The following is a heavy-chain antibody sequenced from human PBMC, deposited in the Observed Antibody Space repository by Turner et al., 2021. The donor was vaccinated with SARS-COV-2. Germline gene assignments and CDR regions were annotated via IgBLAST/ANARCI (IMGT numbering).Heavy chain of an antibody. Sequence: GESGGGLVKPGGSLRLSCAASGFTFSSYSMNWVRQAPGKGLEWVSSIRSSSSYIYYADSVKGRFTISRDNAKNSLYLQMNSLRAEDTAVYYCARDCSIPSCEAWGQGTLVTVSS. CDR1: GFTFSSYS. J-gene: IGHJ5*02. CDR2: IRSSSSYI. V-gene: IGHV3-21*01. D-gene: IGHD2-2*01. CDR3: ARDCSIPSCEA.